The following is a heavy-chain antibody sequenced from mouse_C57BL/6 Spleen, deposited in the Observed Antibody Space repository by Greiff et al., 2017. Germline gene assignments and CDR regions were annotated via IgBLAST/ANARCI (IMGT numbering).Heavy chain of an antibody. CDR2: IDPENGDT. CDR3: TLYYRGY. D-gene: IGHD2-12*01. V-gene: IGHV14-4*01. CDR1: GFNIKDDY. Sequence: EVQLQQSGAELVRPGASVKLSCTASGFNIKDDYMHWVKQRPEQGLEWIGWIDPENGDTEYASKFQGKATITADTSSNTAYLQLSSLTSEDTAVYYCTLYYRGYWGQGTTLTVSS. J-gene: IGHJ2*01.